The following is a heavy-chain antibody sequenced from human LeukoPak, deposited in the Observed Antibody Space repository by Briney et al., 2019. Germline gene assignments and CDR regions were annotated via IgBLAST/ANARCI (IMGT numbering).Heavy chain of an antibody. Sequence: GGSLRLSCAASGFTFSTSWMNWVRLAPGKGLEWVANIKQDGSEKYYVDSVRGRFSISRDNSKNSLYLQMNSLRADDTAVYYCARVLTVYNVYEEVAEYFQYWGQGTLVTVSS. CDR3: ARVLTVYNVYEEVAEYFQY. CDR2: IKQDGSEK. V-gene: IGHV3-7*01. D-gene: IGHD5/OR15-5a*01. J-gene: IGHJ1*01. CDR1: GFTFSTSW.